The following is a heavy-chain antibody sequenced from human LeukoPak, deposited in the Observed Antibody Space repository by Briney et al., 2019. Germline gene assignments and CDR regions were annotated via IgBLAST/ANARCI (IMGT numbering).Heavy chain of an antibody. V-gene: IGHV5-51*01. CDR3: ARPAKYYYDNSGYYLDAFDI. CDR2: IYPGDSDS. Sequence: GESLKISCKGSGYSFTNNWIAWVRQMPGKGLEWMGIIYPGDSDSRYSPSFQGQVTFSADRSINTAYLQWSSLKASDTAIYYCARPAKYYYDNSGYYLDAFDIWGQGTMVTVSS. J-gene: IGHJ3*02. CDR1: GYSFTNNW. D-gene: IGHD3-22*01.